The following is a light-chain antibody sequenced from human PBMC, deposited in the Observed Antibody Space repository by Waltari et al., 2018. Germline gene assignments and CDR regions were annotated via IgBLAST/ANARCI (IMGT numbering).Light chain of an antibody. Sequence: EIVLTQSPDTLSLSPGERATLSCRASQSLNRALAWYQQKPGLAPRLLIYGVSTRATGIPDRVSGSGSGTDFSLTITRLEPEDFAVYYCQHYVRLPVAFGQGTKVDI. CDR1: QSLNRA. V-gene: IGKV3-20*01. J-gene: IGKJ1*01. CDR2: GVS. CDR3: QHYVRLPVA.